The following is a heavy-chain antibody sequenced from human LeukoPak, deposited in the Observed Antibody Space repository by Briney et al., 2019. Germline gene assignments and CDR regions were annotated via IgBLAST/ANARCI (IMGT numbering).Heavy chain of an antibody. Sequence: GGSLRLSCAASGFTFSSYAMSWVRQAPGKGLEWMANIKQDGSDKYYVDSVKGRFTISRDNAKNSLYLQMNSLRAEDTAVYYCARDWTTHFVWGQGTLVTVSS. CDR3: ARDWTTHFV. CDR1: GFTFSSYA. J-gene: IGHJ4*02. D-gene: IGHD3/OR15-3a*01. V-gene: IGHV3-7*01. CDR2: IKQDGSDK.